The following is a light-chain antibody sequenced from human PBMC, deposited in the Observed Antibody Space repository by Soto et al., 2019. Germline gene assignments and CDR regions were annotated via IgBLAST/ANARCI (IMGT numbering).Light chain of an antibody. V-gene: IGLV2-14*01. J-gene: IGLJ1*01. Sequence: QSALTQPASVSGSPGQSITISCTGTSSDVGYDNYVSWYQQHPGKAPQLMIFEVSNRPSGVSNRFSGSKSANTASLTISGLQAEDEADYYCSSYTRSTTLVFGTGTKLTVL. CDR1: SSDVGYDNY. CDR3: SSYTRSTTLV. CDR2: EVS.